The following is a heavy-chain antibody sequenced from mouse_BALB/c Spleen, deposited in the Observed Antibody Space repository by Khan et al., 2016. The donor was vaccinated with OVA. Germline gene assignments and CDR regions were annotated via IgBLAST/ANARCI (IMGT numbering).Heavy chain of an antibody. D-gene: IGHD2-14*01. V-gene: IGHV5-6-5*01. CDR1: GFTFSSYF. Sequence: EVELVESGGDLVKPGGSLKLSFAASGFTFSSYFMSWVRQTPEKRLEWVASISSGGSTYYPDSVKGRFSISRDNARNILYLQMSSLRSEDTAMYYCAREAYRYDEYYFDYWGQGTTLTVSS. J-gene: IGHJ2*01. CDR3: AREAYRYDEYYFDY. CDR2: ISSGGST.